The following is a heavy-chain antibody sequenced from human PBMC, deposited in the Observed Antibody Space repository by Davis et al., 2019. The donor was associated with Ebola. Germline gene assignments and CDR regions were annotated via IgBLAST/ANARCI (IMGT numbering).Heavy chain of an antibody. CDR2: IDPSDSYT. J-gene: IGHJ4*02. D-gene: IGHD5-24*01. V-gene: IGHV5-10-1*01. CDR1: GYSFTGYW. Sequence: GESLKISCTGSGYSFTGYWISWVRQMPGKGLEWMGRIDPSDSYTNYSPSFQGHVTISADKSISTAYLQWSSLKASDTAMYYCARRRDGYNTFFDYWGQGTLVTVSS. CDR3: ARRRDGYNTFFDY.